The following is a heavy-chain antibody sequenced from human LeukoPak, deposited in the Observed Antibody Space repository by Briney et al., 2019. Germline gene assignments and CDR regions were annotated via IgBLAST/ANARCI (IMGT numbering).Heavy chain of an antibody. CDR3: ARGDDSSGSTPFYGMDV. Sequence: SETLSLTCTVSGGSISSYYWSWIRQPPGKGLEWIGYIYYSGSTNYNPSLKSRVTISVDTSKNQFSLKLSSVTAADTAVYYCARGDDSSGSTPFYGMDVWGQGTTVTVSS. V-gene: IGHV4-59*01. J-gene: IGHJ6*02. D-gene: IGHD3-22*01. CDR1: GGSISSYY. CDR2: IYYSGST.